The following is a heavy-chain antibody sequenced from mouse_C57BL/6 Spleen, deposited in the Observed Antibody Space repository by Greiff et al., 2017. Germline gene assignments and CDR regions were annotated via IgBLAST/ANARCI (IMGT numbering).Heavy chain of an antibody. CDR2: INPNNGGT. CDR1: GYTFTDYY. Sequence: EVQLQQSGPELVKPGASVKISCKASGYTFTDYYMHWVKQSHGKSLEWIGDINPNNGGTSYNQKFKGKATLTVDKSSSTAYMELRSLTSEDSAVYYCARDPFFITTVVATGNWYFDVWGTGTTVTVSS. J-gene: IGHJ1*03. CDR3: ARDPFFITTVVATGNWYFDV. D-gene: IGHD1-1*01. V-gene: IGHV1-26*01.